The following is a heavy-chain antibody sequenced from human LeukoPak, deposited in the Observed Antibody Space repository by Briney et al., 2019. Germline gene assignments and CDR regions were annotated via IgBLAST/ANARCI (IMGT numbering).Heavy chain of an antibody. J-gene: IGHJ4*02. CDR1: GFTFSSYS. CDR2: ISSSSSYI. Sequence: TGGSLRLSCAASGFTFSSYSMIWVRQAPGKGLEWVSSISSSSSYIYYADSVKGRFTISRDNAKNSLYLQMNSLRAEDTAVYYCARAIAVAGPFDYWGQGTLVTVSS. CDR3: ARAIAVAGPFDY. V-gene: IGHV3-21*01. D-gene: IGHD6-19*01.